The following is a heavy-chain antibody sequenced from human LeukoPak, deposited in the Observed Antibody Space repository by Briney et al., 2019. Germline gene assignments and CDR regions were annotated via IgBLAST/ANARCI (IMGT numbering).Heavy chain of an antibody. D-gene: IGHD4-17*01. J-gene: IGHJ3*02. V-gene: IGHV5-10-1*01. Sequence: GESLKISCKGSGYSFTSYWISWVRQMPGKGLEWMGRIDPSDSYTNYSPSFQGHVTISADKSISTAYLQWSSLKASDTAVYYCARRLVDYGETAHAFDIWGQGTMVTVSS. CDR1: GYSFTSYW. CDR3: ARRLVDYGETAHAFDI. CDR2: IDPSDSYT.